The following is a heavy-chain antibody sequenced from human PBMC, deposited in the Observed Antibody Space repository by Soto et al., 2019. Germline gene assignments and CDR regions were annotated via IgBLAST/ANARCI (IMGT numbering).Heavy chain of an antibody. J-gene: IGHJ6*02. CDR3: ARALFIAVAGYYYYYAMNV. D-gene: IGHD6-19*01. V-gene: IGHV1-69*13. CDR1: GGTFSSYA. CDR2: IIPIFGTA. Sequence: ASVKVSCKASGGTFSSYAISWVRQAPGQGLEWMGGIIPIFGTANYAQKFQGRVTFTADESTSTAYMELSSLRSEDTAVYYCARALFIAVAGYYYYYAMNVWGQGTTVTVSS.